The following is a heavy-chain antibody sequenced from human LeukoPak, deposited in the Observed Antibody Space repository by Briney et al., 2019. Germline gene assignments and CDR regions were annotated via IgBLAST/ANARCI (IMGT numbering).Heavy chain of an antibody. CDR3: ASTRPYGSGSYDY. Sequence: PSETLSLTCTVSGGSISSLYWSWIRQSPGKGLEWIGYIYFSGSTNYNPSLKSRVTISVDTSKNQFSLKLSSVTAADTAVYYCASTRPYGSGSYDYWGQGTLVTVSS. D-gene: IGHD3-10*01. CDR1: GGSISSLY. J-gene: IGHJ4*02. V-gene: IGHV4-59*12. CDR2: IYFSGST.